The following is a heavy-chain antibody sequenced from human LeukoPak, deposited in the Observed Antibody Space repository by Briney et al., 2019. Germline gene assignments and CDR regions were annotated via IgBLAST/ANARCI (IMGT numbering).Heavy chain of an antibody. CDR2: IYYSGST. J-gene: IGHJ4*02. CDR3: AGVLRVEMVVNY. CDR1: GGSISSGGYY. D-gene: IGHD3-22*01. Sequence: SQTLSLTCTVSGGSISSGGYYWSWIRQHPGKGLEWIGYIYYSGSTYYNPSLKSRVTISVDTAKNQFSLKLSSMTAADTAVYWCAGVLRVEMVVNYWGQGTLVTVSS. V-gene: IGHV4-31*03.